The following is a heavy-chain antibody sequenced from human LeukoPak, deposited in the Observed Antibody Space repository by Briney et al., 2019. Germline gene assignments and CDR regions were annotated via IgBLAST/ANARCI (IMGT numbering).Heavy chain of an antibody. CDR1: GFTFSDFG. J-gene: IGHJ3*02. CDR2: IRYDSSNN. V-gene: IGHV3-30*02. Sequence: GGSLRLSCAASGFTFSDFGMHWVRQAPGRGMEWVAFIRYDSSNNFYADSVKGRFTISRDNAKNSLYLQMNSLRAEDTAVYYCARDRWQLDDAFDIWGQGTMVTVSS. D-gene: IGHD2-15*01. CDR3: ARDRWQLDDAFDI.